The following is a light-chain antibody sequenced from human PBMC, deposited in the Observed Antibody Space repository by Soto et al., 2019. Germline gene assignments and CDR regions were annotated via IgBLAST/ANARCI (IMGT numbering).Light chain of an antibody. J-gene: IGKJ2*01. Sequence: DIQMTQSLSSLSASVGDTVTITCRASQSISNSLSWYQQKPGKAPKFLIYVASTLQRGVTSRFSGSGSWTDFTLTISSLQPEDVATYYCQQTFSPPYTFGQGTKLEIK. V-gene: IGKV1-39*01. CDR1: QSISNS. CDR2: VAS. CDR3: QQTFSPPYT.